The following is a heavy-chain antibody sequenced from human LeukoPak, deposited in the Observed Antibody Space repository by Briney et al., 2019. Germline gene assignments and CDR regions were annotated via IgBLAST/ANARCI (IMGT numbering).Heavy chain of an antibody. CDR1: GYTFTGYY. CDR2: IIPIFGTA. CDR3: ASGKQLVAPIDY. D-gene: IGHD6-6*01. Sequence: SVKVSCKTSGYTFTGYYIQWVRQAPGQGLEWMGGIIPIFGTANYAQKFQGRVTITADESTSTAYMELSSLRSEDTAVYYCASGKQLVAPIDYWGQGTLVTVSS. V-gene: IGHV1-69*13. J-gene: IGHJ4*02.